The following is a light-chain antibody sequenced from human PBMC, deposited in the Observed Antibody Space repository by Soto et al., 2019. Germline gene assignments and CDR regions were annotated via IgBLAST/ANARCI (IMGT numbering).Light chain of an antibody. J-gene: IGKJ5*01. V-gene: IGKV1-39*01. Sequence: IQYPQAPRILSAYLGDRVSTTCLASQNISTYLNCYQQKPGKAPNLLIFGASNLQTGVPSRFSGSGSGTEFTLTISSLRPEDFATYFCQQSYDSPITFGQGTRLEIK. CDR1: QNISTY. CDR3: QQSYDSPIT. CDR2: GAS.